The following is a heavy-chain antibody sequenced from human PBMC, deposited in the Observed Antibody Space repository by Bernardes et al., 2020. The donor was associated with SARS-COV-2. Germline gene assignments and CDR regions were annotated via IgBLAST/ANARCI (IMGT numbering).Heavy chain of an antibody. CDR1: GFSFNTYG. J-gene: IGHJ6*02. CDR2: ISSLSYNI. D-gene: IGHD2-8*02. CDR3: ARDPGKILATNYSYHYGMDV. V-gene: IGHV3-48*04. Sequence: GGSLRLSCAASGFSFNTYGMNWVRQAPGKGLEWVAYISSLSYNIYYADSVKGRFTISRDNAQNSLYLQMNGVRGEDTAVYYCARDPGKILATNYSYHYGMDVWGQGTTVTVSS.